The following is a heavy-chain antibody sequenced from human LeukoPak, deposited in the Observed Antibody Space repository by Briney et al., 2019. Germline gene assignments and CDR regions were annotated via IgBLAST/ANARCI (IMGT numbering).Heavy chain of an antibody. CDR1: GFNFYYYA. J-gene: IGHJ3*02. CDR3: AKDFMVRGVITRLFDI. V-gene: IGHV3-9*01. D-gene: IGHD3-10*01. CDR2: ISWNSGSI. Sequence: GGSLRLSCAASGFNFYYYAMHWVRPAPGKGLGWVSGISWNSGSIGYADSVKGRFTISRDNAKNSLYLQMNSLRAEDTALYYCAKDFMVRGVITRLFDIWGQGTMVTVSS.